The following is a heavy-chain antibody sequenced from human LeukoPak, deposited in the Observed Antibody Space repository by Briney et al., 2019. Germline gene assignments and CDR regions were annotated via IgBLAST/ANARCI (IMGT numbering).Heavy chain of an antibody. D-gene: IGHD3-22*01. CDR1: GFSFGNYW. V-gene: IGHV3-7*01. CDR2: IKQDGNEK. J-gene: IGHJ4*02. Sequence: PGGSLRLSCAASGFSFGNYWMIWVRQAPGKGLEWVANIKQDGNEKYYVDSVRGRVTISRDNAKNPLYLQMNSLRAEDTAVYYCARDGSSGISHAADYWGQGTLVTVSS. CDR3: ARDGSSGISHAADY.